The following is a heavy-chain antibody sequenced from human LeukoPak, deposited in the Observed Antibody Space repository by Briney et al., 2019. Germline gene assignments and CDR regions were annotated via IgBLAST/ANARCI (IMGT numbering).Heavy chain of an antibody. Sequence: SGTLSLTCAVSGGSISSSNWWSWVRQPPGKGLEWIGEIYHSGSTYYNPSLKSRVTISVDTSKNQFSLKLSSVTAADTAVYYCARAPEVVAGTFGMDVWGQGTAVTVSS. CDR3: ARAPEVVAGTFGMDV. CDR2: IYHSGST. J-gene: IGHJ6*02. D-gene: IGHD6-19*01. V-gene: IGHV4-4*02. CDR1: GGSISSSNW.